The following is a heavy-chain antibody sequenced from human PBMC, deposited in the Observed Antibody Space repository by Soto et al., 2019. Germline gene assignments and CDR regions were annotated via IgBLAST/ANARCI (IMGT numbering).Heavy chain of an antibody. CDR3: ARDSADFGGAAAGRGFYGFDV. Sequence: QVQLVESGGGVVQPGRSLRLSCAASGFTFSSYAMHWVRQAPGKGLEWVAVISYDGSNKYYADSVKGRFTISRDNSKNMRYQQMNSLGAEDTAVHYCARDSADFGGAAAGRGFYGFDVRGPGTTVTVSS. V-gene: IGHV3-30-3*01. D-gene: IGHD6-13*01. CDR2: ISYDGSNK. J-gene: IGHJ6*01. CDR1: GFTFSSYA.